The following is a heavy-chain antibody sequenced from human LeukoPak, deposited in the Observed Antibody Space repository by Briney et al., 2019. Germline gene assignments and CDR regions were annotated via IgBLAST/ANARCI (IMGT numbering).Heavy chain of an antibody. Sequence: GRSLRLSCAASGFTFSGYVMHWVRQAPGKGLEWVAVILYDGSNQYYADSVKGRFTISRDNSKNTLYLQMNSLRAEDTAVYYCAKDRGRPRVATTLYYFDYWGQGTLVTVSS. CDR2: ILYDGSNQ. CDR3: AKDRGRPRVATTLYYFDY. CDR1: GFTFSGYV. D-gene: IGHD5-12*01. J-gene: IGHJ4*02. V-gene: IGHV3-33*06.